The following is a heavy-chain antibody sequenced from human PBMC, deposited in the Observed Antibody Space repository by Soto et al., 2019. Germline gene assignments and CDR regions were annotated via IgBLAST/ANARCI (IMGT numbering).Heavy chain of an antibody. V-gene: IGHV1-69*13. D-gene: IGHD2-2*01. CDR3: ARLLSSRGYCSSTSCSGGGDY. CDR1: GGTFSSYA. J-gene: IGHJ4*02. Sequence: GASVKVSCEASGGTFSSYAISWVRQAPGQGLEWMGGIIPIFGTANYAQKFQGRVTITADESTSTAYMELSSLRSEDTAVYYCARLLSSRGYCSSTSCSGGGDYWGQGTLVTVSS. CDR2: IIPIFGTA.